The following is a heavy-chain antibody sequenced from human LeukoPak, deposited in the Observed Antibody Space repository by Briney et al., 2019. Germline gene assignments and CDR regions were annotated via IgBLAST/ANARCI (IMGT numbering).Heavy chain of an antibody. D-gene: IGHD3-9*01. V-gene: IGHV4-34*01. J-gene: IGHJ4*02. CDR2: INHSGST. Sequence: SETLSLTCAVYGGSFSGYYWSWIRQPPGKGLEWIGEINHSGSTNYNPSLKSRVTISVDTSKNQFSLKLSSVTAADTAVYYCARGYYDILTGYYPKFDYWGQGTLVTVSS. CDR1: GGSFSGYY. CDR3: ARGYYDILTGYYPKFDY.